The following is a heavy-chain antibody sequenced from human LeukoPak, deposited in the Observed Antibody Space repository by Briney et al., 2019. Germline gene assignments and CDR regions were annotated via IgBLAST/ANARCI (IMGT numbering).Heavy chain of an antibody. Sequence: SVKVSCKASGGTFSSYAISWVRQAPGQGLEWMGRIIPILGIGNYAQKFQGRVTITADKSTSTAYMELSSLRSEDTAVYYCARGGGSSWRNAFDIWGQGTRVTVSS. V-gene: IGHV1-69*04. D-gene: IGHD6-13*01. CDR2: IIPILGIG. CDR1: GGTFSSYA. J-gene: IGHJ3*02. CDR3: ARGGGSSWRNAFDI.